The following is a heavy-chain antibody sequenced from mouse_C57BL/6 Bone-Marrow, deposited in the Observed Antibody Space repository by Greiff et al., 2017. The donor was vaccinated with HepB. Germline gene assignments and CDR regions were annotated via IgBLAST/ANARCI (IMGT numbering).Heavy chain of an antibody. D-gene: IGHD2-2*01. CDR2: INPSTGGT. J-gene: IGHJ3*01. CDR3: ARGRLGGFAY. CDR1: GYSFTGYY. Sequence: EVQLQQSGPELVKPGASVKISCKASGYSFTGYYMNWVKQSPEKSLEWIGEINPSTGGTNYNQKFKAKATLTEDKSSSTAYMQLKSLTSEDSAVYYCARGRLGGFAYWGQGTLVTVSA. V-gene: IGHV1-42*01.